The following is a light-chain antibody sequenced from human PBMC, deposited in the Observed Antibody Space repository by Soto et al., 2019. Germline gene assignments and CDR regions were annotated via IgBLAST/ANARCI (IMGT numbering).Light chain of an antibody. CDR1: QSVSSSY. CDR2: GAS. V-gene: IGKV3-20*01. J-gene: IGKJ2*01. CDR3: HQYPGYT. Sequence: EIVLTQSPGTLSLSPGERAALSCRASQSVSSSYLAWYQQKPGQAPRLLIYGASSRATGIPDRFSGSGSGTDFTLTIRRLEPEDFAVYYFHQYPGYTLGQGTNLDIQ.